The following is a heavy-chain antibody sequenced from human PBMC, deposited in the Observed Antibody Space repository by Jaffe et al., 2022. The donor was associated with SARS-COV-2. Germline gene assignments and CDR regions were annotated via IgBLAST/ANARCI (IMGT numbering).Heavy chain of an antibody. CDR1: GGSISNGDYY. D-gene: IGHD3-3*01. CDR3: ARGLSFDLLLGETAERYWFDP. J-gene: IGHJ5*02. CDR2: IYYSGST. V-gene: IGHV4-31*03. Sequence: QVHLQESGPGLVKPSQTLSLTCTVSGGSISNGDYYWSWIRQHPGKGLEWIGYIYYSGSTYYNPSLKSRLTISVDTSKSQFSLKLTSVTAADTAVYYCARGLSFDLLLGETAERYWFDPWGQGTLVTVSS.